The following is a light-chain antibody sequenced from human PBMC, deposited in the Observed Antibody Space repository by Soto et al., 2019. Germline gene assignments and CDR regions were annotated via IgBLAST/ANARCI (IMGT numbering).Light chain of an antibody. V-gene: IGLV2-18*02. Sequence: QSVLTQPPSVSGSPGQSVTISCTGSSSDFGVYNRVSWYQQSPGTAPKLIIYEVSNRPSGVPDRFSGSKSGYTASLTISGLQAEDEADYYCSSFTNSNTWVLGGGTQLTVL. CDR1: SSDFGVYNR. CDR3: SSFTNSNTWV. CDR2: EVS. J-gene: IGLJ3*02.